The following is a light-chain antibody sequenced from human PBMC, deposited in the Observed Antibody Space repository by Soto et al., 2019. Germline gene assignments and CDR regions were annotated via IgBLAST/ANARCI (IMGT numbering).Light chain of an antibody. CDR1: QSVTGSY. J-gene: IGKJ1*01. V-gene: IGKV3-15*01. Sequence: ENVWTQSPETLSFSPWETATLSSWARQSVTGSYLAWYQQKPGQAPRLLIYGGSARATGIPARFSGGGSGAEYTLTISSLQSEDFAVYYCQQYDKWPRTFGQGTKVDIK. CDR3: QQYDKWPRT. CDR2: GGS.